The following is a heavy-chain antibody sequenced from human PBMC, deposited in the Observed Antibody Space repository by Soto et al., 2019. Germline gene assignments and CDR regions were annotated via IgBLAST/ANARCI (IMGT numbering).Heavy chain of an antibody. CDR2: ISPYDGNT. CDR1: GYTFSSYG. CDR3: ARGGYYDSSGSRNYHYYGMNV. V-gene: IGHV1-18*01. J-gene: IGHJ6*02. D-gene: IGHD3-22*01. Sequence: TSVKVSCKAPGYTFSSYGINWVRQAPGQGLEWLGWISPYDGNTKYAQILQCRVSMTTDTSTKTAYMEVRSLRSDDTAVYYCARGGYYDSSGSRNYHYYGMNVWGQGTTVTSP.